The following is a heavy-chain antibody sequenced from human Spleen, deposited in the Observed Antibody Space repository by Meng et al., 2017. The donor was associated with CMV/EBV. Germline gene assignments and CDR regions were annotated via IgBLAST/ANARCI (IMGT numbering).Heavy chain of an antibody. Sequence: QVQAHAGCAGRLTPSETLSLSCAVYVGSCSGAYWSGIRQPPGKGLEWIGEINHSGSTNYNPSLKSRVTISVDTSKNQFSLKLSSVTAADTAVYYCARGKASRGSYYPRFDPWGQGTLVTVSS. J-gene: IGHJ5*02. D-gene: IGHD1-26*01. V-gene: IGHV4-34*01. CDR1: VGSCSGAY. CDR2: INHSGST. CDR3: ARGKASRGSYYPRFDP.